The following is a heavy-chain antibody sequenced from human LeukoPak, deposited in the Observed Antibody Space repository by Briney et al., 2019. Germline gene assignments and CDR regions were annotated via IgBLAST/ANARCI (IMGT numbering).Heavy chain of an antibody. CDR3: AKGTWMVAAPYFDY. CDR1: GFTFSSYG. J-gene: IGHJ4*02. V-gene: IGHV3-30*18. D-gene: IGHD2-15*01. CDR2: ISYDGSNK. Sequence: PGGSLRLSCAASGFTFSSYGMHWVRQAPGKGLEWVAVISYDGSNKYYADSVKGRFTISRDNSKNTLYLQMNSLRAEDTAVYYCAKGTWMVAAPYFDYWGQGTLVTVSS.